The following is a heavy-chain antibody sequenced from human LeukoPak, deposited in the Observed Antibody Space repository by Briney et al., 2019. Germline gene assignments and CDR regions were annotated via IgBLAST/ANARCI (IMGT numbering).Heavy chain of an antibody. CDR3: ARDIGWELSTSAHFDY. D-gene: IGHD1-26*01. V-gene: IGHV3-30-3*01. CDR2: ISYDGSNK. CDR1: GFTLSSYA. Sequence: SGGSLRLSCAASGFTLSSYAMHWVRQAPGKGLEGVAVISYDGSNKYYADSVKGRFTISRDNSKNTLYLQMNSLRAEDTAVYYCARDIGWELSTSAHFDYWGQGTLVTVSS. J-gene: IGHJ4*02.